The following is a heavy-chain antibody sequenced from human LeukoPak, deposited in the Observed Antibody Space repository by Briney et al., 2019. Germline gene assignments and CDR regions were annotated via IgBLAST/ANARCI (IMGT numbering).Heavy chain of an antibody. CDR2: IIPIFGTA. Sequence: SVKVSCKASGGTFSSYAISWVRQAPGQGLEWMGWIIPIFGTANYAQKFQGRVTITADKSTSTAYMELSSLRSEDTAVYYCARAADSSSYEIGVNWFDPWGQGTLVTVSS. J-gene: IGHJ5*02. CDR1: GGTFSSYA. D-gene: IGHD6-13*01. CDR3: ARAADSSSYEIGVNWFDP. V-gene: IGHV1-69*06.